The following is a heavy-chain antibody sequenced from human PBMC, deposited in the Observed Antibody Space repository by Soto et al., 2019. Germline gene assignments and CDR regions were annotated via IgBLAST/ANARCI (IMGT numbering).Heavy chain of an antibody. CDR1: GGTFRNEA. D-gene: IGHD3-10*01. J-gene: IGHJ6*02. Sequence: QVQLVQSGAEVKKPGSSVKVSCKASGGTFRNEAISWVRQAPGQGLEWMGGIIPLVGRTNYAQKLQGRVTITADKSTSTAYMELTSLRSEDTAVYYCARADYYNSGSYSTSPLGVYNYGVEVWGHGTTVTDS. CDR3: ARADYYNSGSYSTSPLGVYNYGVEV. CDR2: IIPLVGRT. V-gene: IGHV1-69*06.